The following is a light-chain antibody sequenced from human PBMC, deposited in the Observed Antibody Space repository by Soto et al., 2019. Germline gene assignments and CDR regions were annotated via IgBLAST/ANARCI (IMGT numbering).Light chain of an antibody. J-gene: IGKJ1*01. Sequence: EIVLTQSPVTLSLSPGERATLSCRASQSVSSRYFAWYQQKPGQAPRLLIYAASSRATGIPDRFSGSGSGTDFSLTISRLEPEDVAVYYCQQYASSRTFGPGTKVE. V-gene: IGKV3-20*01. CDR3: QQYASSRT. CDR2: AAS. CDR1: QSVSSRY.